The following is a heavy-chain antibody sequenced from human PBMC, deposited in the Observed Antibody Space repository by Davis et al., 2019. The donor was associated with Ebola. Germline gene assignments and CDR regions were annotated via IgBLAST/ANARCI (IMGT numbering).Heavy chain of an antibody. CDR1: GFTFSSYE. D-gene: IGHD5-18*01. V-gene: IGHV3-48*03. CDR2: ISSSGSTI. J-gene: IGHJ4*02. CDR3: ARIRQTYSYGSYYFDY. Sequence: PGESLRLSCAASGFTFSSYEMNWVRQAPGKGLEWVSYISSSGSTIYYADSVKGRFTISRDNAKNSLYLQMNSLRAEDTAVYYCARIRQTYSYGSYYFDYWGQGTLVTVSS.